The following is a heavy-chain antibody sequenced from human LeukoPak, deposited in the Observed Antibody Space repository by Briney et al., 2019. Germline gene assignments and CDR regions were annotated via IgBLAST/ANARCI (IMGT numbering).Heavy chain of an antibody. CDR3: ARGYGYSFDY. Sequence: GGSLRLSCAASGFTFSNFVMRWVRQAPGKGLEWVSTISVGGATFYADSVKGRFTISRDDSKNTLYLQVSSLRAEDTAIYYCARGYGYSFDYWGQGTPVTVSS. CDR1: GFTFSNFV. CDR2: ISVGGAT. V-gene: IGHV3-23*01. D-gene: IGHD4-17*01. J-gene: IGHJ4*02.